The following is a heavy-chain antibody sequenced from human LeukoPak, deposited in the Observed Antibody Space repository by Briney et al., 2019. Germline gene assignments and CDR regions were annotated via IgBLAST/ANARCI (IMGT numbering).Heavy chain of an antibody. CDR1: GYSFPDYW. CDR3: ARAGPVVAADS. CDR2: IYPGDSDT. D-gene: IGHD6-25*01. J-gene: IGHJ4*02. V-gene: IGHV5-51*01. Sequence: GESLKISCKGSGYSFPDYWIGRVRQMPGKGLEWMGIIYPGDSDTRYRPSFQGQVTISADKSITTAYLQWSSLKASDTAMYYCARAGPVVAADSWGQGTLVTVSS.